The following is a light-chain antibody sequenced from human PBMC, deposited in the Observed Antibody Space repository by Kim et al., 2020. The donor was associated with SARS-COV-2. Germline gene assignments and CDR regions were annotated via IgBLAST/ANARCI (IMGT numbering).Light chain of an antibody. CDR1: QGMSSY. J-gene: IGKJ2*01. Sequence: DIQMTQSPSSLSASVGDRVTITCRASQGMSSYLSWYQQKPGKAPKLLIYATSNLHSGVSSRFSGSRSGTDFTLIISNLQPEDFASYHCQQSFMTPYTFGQGTKLEI. CDR2: ATS. CDR3: QQSFMTPYT. V-gene: IGKV1-39*01.